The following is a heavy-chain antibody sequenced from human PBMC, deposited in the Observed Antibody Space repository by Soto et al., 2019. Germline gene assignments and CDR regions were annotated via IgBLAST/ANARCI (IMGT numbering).Heavy chain of an antibody. D-gene: IGHD2-15*01. CDR3: ARADCSGGSCYSGWFDP. CDR2: IYYSGST. CDR1: GGSISSGGYY. Sequence: QVQLQESGPGLVKPSQTLSLTCTVSGGSISSGGYYWRWIRQHPGKGLEWIGYIYYSGSTYYNPSLKSRVTISVDTSKNQFSLKLSSVTAADTAVYYCARADCSGGSCYSGWFDPWGQGTLVTVSS. V-gene: IGHV4-31*03. J-gene: IGHJ5*02.